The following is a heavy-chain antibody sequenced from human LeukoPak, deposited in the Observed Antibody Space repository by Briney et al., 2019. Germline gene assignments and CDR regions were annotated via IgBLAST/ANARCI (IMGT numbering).Heavy chain of an antibody. CDR1: GGSITQTNY. CDR2: VNLQGST. Sequence: SGTLSLTCDVSGGSITQTNYWTWVRQPPGKGLEWIGEVNLQGSTNYNPSLMGRVAISVDTSENHVSLQLTSVTAADTAVYYCASELRPIAAALPDSWGQGTLVTVSS. V-gene: IGHV4-4*02. CDR3: ASELRPIAAALPDS. J-gene: IGHJ4*02. D-gene: IGHD6-13*01.